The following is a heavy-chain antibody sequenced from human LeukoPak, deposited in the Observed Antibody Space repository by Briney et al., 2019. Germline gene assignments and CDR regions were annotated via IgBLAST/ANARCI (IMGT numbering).Heavy chain of an antibody. CDR3: ARDKVGAPFDP. V-gene: IGHV1-46*01. D-gene: IGHD1-26*01. CDR1: GYTFTSYY. CDR2: INPSGGST. Sequence: GASVKASCKASGYTFTSYYMHWVRQAPGQGLEWMGIINPSGGSTSYAQKFQGRVTMTTDTSTSTAYMELRSLRSDDTAVYYCARDKVGAPFDPWGQGTLVTVSS. J-gene: IGHJ5*02.